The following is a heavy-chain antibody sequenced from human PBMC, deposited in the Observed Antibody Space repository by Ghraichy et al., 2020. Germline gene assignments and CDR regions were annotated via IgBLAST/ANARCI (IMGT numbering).Heavy chain of an antibody. V-gene: IGHV3-30*02. CDR3: ARDFGNYDSGTYYNDF. D-gene: IGHD3-10*01. Sequence: LSLTCAASGFIFSSYGMHWVRQAPGKGLEWVAFIPYDGSSKYYADSVKGRFSISRDNSKKTMYLQMNSLRVEDTAVYYCARDFGNYDSGTYYNDFWGQGTLVTVSS. J-gene: IGHJ4*02. CDR1: GFIFSSYG. CDR2: IPYDGSSK.